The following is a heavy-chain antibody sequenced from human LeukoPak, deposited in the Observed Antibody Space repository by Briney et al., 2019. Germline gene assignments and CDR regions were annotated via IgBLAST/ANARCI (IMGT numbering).Heavy chain of an antibody. CDR1: GFTFDDYA. D-gene: IGHD6-13*01. Sequence: GGSLRLSCAASGFTFDDYAMHWFRQAPGKGLEWVSLISWDGGSTYYADSVKGRFTISRDNSKNSLYLQMNSLRAEDTALYYCAKEAGIAAAGPFDYWGQGTLVTVSS. V-gene: IGHV3-43D*03. CDR2: ISWDGGST. CDR3: AKEAGIAAAGPFDY. J-gene: IGHJ4*02.